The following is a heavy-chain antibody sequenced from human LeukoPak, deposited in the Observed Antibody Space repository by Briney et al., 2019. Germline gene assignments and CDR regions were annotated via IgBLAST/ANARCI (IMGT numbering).Heavy chain of an antibody. D-gene: IGHD5-18*01. Sequence: PETLSLTCTVSGGSISSYYWSWIRQPPGKGLEWIAYIYYSGSTNYNPSLKSRVTISVDTSKNQFSLKLSSVTAADTAVYYCARHAYNYDSAFDIWGQGTMVTVSS. J-gene: IGHJ3*02. V-gene: IGHV4-59*01. CDR1: GGSISSYY. CDR3: ARHAYNYDSAFDI. CDR2: IYYSGST.